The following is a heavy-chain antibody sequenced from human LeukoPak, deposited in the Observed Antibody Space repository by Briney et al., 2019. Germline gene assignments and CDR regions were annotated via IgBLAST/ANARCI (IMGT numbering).Heavy chain of an antibody. CDR3: AREGYCSSTSCARRNAFDI. CDR1: GGTFSSYA. CDR2: IIPIFGTA. V-gene: IGHV1-69*05. D-gene: IGHD2-2*01. Sequence: ASVKASCKASGGTFSSYAISWVRQAPGQGLEWMGGIIPIFGTANYAQKFQGRVTITTDESTSTAYMELSSLRSEDTAVYYCAREGYCSSTSCARRNAFDIWGQGTMVTVSS. J-gene: IGHJ3*02.